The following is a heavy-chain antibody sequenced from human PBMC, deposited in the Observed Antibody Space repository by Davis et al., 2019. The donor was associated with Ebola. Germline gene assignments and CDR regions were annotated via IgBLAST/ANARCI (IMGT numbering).Heavy chain of an antibody. CDR3: AIGEIYYYGSGSYYNVYYYYGMDV. Sequence: SETLSLTCAVYGGSFSGYYWSWIRQPPGKGLEWIGEINHSGSTNYNPSLKSRVTISVDTSKNQFSLKLSSVTAADTAVYYCAIGEIYYYGSGSYYNVYYYYGMDVWGQGTTVTVSS. J-gene: IGHJ6*02. CDR1: GGSFSGYY. V-gene: IGHV4-34*01. CDR2: INHSGST. D-gene: IGHD3-10*01.